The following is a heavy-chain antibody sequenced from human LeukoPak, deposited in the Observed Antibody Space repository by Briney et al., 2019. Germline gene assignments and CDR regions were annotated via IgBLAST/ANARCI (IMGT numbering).Heavy chain of an antibody. CDR1: GFTFSSYG. J-gene: IGHJ4*02. D-gene: IGHD6-6*01. Sequence: GGSLRLSCAASGFTFSSYGMHWVRQAPGKGLEWVAVISYDGSNKYYADSVKGRFTISRDNSKDTLYLQMNSLRAEDTAVYYCAKQSIAARQEVFDYWGQGTLVTVSS. CDR3: AKQSIAARQEVFDY. V-gene: IGHV3-30*18. CDR2: ISYDGSNK.